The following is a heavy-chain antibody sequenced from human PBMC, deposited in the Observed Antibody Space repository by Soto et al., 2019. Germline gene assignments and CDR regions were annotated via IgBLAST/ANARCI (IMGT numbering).Heavy chain of an antibody. Sequence: EVQLVESGGGLVKPGGTLRLSCAASGFTFSSYSMNWVRQAPGKGLEWVSSISSSSSYIYYAGSVKGRFTISRDNAKNALDLLTDSLKADDTAVYYCARYYTVTAYSGFDYWGQGTLVTVSS. V-gene: IGHV3-21*01. D-gene: IGHD2-21*02. CDR2: ISSSSSYI. CDR3: ARYYTVTAYSGFDY. J-gene: IGHJ4*02. CDR1: GFTFSSYS.